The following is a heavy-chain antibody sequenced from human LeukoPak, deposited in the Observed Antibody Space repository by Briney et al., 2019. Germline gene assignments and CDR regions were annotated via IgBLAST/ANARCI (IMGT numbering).Heavy chain of an antibody. D-gene: IGHD3-16*01. Sequence: SETLSLTCTVSGGSISPYYWSWIRQPPGKGLEWIGYIYDSGSTTYNPSLKSRVTISVDTSKNQFSLKLSSVTAADTAVYFCARGGVLKSVDYWGQGILVIVSS. J-gene: IGHJ4*02. CDR1: GGSISPYY. V-gene: IGHV4-59*01. CDR2: IYDSGST. CDR3: ARGGVLKSVDY.